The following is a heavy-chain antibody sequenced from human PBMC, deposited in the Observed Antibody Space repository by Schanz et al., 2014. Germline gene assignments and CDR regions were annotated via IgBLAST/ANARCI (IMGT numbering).Heavy chain of an antibody. D-gene: IGHD2-2*01. CDR1: GGTFSSYT. V-gene: IGHV1-18*01. CDR3: ARDRRRYCSTASCLHDNWFDP. Sequence: QVQLVQSGAEVKKPGSPVKVSCKSSGGTFSSYTISWMRQAPGQGLEWMGWISAYNGNTNYALKLQGRVTMTTDTSTGTAYMELRSLRSDDTAVYYCARDRRRYCSTASCLHDNWFDPWGQGTLVIVSS. CDR2: ISAYNGNT. J-gene: IGHJ5*02.